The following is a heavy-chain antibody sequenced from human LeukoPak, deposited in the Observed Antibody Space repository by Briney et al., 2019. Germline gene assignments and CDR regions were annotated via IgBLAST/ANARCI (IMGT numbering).Heavy chain of an antibody. D-gene: IGHD5-18*01. J-gene: IGHJ4*02. CDR3: AKVSGPGYSHGSGTDY. CDR1: GFTFSSYG. V-gene: IGHV3-30*02. CDR2: IWYDGINK. Sequence: GGSLRLSCAAPGFTFSSYGMHWVRQAPGKGLEWVAFIWYDGINKYYADSVKGRFTISRYNSKNTLYLQMNSLRADDTAVYYCAKVSGPGYSHGSGTDYWGRGTLVTVSS.